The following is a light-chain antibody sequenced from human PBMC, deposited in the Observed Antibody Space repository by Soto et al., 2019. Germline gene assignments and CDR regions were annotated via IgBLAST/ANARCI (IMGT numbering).Light chain of an antibody. Sequence: SXLSASVGDRVTITCRASQGISNYLAWYQQKPGKVPKLLIYAASTLQSGVPSRFSGSGSGTDFTLTISSLQPEDVATCYCQKYNSAPRTFGQGTKVDIK. J-gene: IGKJ1*01. CDR2: AAS. V-gene: IGKV1-27*01. CDR1: QGISNY. CDR3: QKYNSAPRT.